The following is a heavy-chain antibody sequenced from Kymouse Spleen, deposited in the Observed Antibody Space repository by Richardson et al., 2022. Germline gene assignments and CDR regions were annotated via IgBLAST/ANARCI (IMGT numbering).Heavy chain of an antibody. Sequence: QLQLQESGPGLVKPSETLSLTCTVSGGSISSSSYYWGWIRQPPGKGLEWIGSIYYSGSTYYNPSLKSRVTISVDTSKNQFSLKLSSVTAADTAVYYCARQLVGATDWFDPWGQGTLVTVSS. CDR3: ARQLVGATDWFDP. D-gene: IGHD1-26*01. V-gene: IGHV4-39*01. CDR2: IYYSGST. CDR1: GGSISSSSYY. J-gene: IGHJ5*02.